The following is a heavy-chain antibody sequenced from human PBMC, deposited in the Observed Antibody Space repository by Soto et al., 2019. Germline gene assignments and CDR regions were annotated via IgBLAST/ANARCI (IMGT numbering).Heavy chain of an antibody. J-gene: IGHJ6*02. D-gene: IGHD5-18*01. CDR3: ARDLGYSFKGYYYGTDV. Sequence: ASVKVSCKASGGTFSSYAISWVRQAPGQGLEWMGGIIPIFGTANYAQKFQGRVTITADKSTSTAYMELSSLRSEDTAVYYCARDLGYSFKGYYYGTDVWGQGTTVTVSS. CDR1: GGTFSSYA. CDR2: IIPIFGTA. V-gene: IGHV1-69*06.